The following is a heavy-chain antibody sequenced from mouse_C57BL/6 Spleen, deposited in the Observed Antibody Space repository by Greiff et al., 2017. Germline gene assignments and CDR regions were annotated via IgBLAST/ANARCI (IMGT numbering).Heavy chain of an antibody. CDR2: IDPSDSYP. CDR3: ARTYYDYGYAMDY. D-gene: IGHD2-4*01. CDR1: GYTFTSYW. V-gene: IGHV1-50*01. J-gene: IGHJ4*01. Sequence: QVQLQQSGAELVKPGASVKLSCKASGYTFTSYWMQWVKQRPGQGLEWIGEIDPSDSYPNYNQKFKGKATLTVATSSSTAYMQLRSLTSEDSAVYYCARTYYDYGYAMDYWGQGTSVTVSS.